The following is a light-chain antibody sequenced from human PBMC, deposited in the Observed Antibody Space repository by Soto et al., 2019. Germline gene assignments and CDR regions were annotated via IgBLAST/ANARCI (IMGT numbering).Light chain of an antibody. J-gene: IGLJ3*02. CDR3: QSYDSSLSTWV. CDR1: SSNIGAGFD. Sequence: QSALTQPPSVSGAPGQRVTMSCTGSSSNIGAGFDVHWYQQLPGTAPKLLIYGDFNRPSGVPDRFSGSKSGTSVSLAITGLQAADEADYYCQSYDSSLSTWVFGGGTQLTV. CDR2: GDF. V-gene: IGLV1-40*01.